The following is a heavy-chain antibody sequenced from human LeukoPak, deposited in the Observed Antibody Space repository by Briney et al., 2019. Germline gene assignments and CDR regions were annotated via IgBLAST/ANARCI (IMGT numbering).Heavy chain of an antibody. CDR2: IYYSGST. Sequence: PSETLSLTCTVSGGSISSYYWSWIRQPPGKGLEWIGYIYYSGSTNCNPSVKSRVAMSVDTSKNQFSLKLSSVTAADTAVYYCARHTNQPYYYYGMDVWGQGTTVTVSS. V-gene: IGHV4-59*08. CDR1: GGSISSYY. J-gene: IGHJ6*02. D-gene: IGHD1-14*01. CDR3: ARHTNQPYYYYGMDV.